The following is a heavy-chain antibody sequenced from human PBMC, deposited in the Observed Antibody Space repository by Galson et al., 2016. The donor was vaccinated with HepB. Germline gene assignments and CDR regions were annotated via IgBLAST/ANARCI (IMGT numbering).Heavy chain of an antibody. V-gene: IGHV4-61*02. CDR2: LYNRGGT. CDR3: ARDFPRTDFRSGSYSYSFDS. D-gene: IGHD3-3*01. J-gene: IGHJ4*02. Sequence: TLSLTCTVSNGSVSSGTYYWSWIRQPAGKGLEWIGRLYNRGGTNYNPSLKSRVTISVDRSKNQFSLLLSSVTAADTAVYYCARDFPRTDFRSGSYSYSFDSWGRGTLVTVSS. CDR1: NGSVSSGTYY.